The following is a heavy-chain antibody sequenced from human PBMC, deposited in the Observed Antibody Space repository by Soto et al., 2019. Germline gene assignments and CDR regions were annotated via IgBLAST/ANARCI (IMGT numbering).Heavy chain of an antibody. D-gene: IGHD6-19*01. CDR3: ARPGQWLNWYFDL. Sequence: PGGSLRLSCAASGFIFSSYGMHWVRQAPGKGLEWVAVIWYDGSNKYYADSVKGRFTISRDNSKNTLYLQMNSLRAEDTAVYYCARPGQWLNWYFDLWGRGTLVTVSS. CDR2: IWYDGSNK. CDR1: GFIFSSYG. J-gene: IGHJ2*01. V-gene: IGHV3-33*01.